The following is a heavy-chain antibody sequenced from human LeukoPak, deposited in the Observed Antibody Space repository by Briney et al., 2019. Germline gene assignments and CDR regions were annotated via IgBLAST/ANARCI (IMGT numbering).Heavy chain of an antibody. D-gene: IGHD3-22*01. CDR1: GGSISSSSHY. V-gene: IGHV4-39*01. CDR3: ARASSGYYWDFDY. CDR2: ISYSGST. Sequence: SETLSLTCTVSGGSISSSSHYWGWIRQPPGKGLEWVGSISYSGSTYYNPSLKSRVTISVDTSKTQFSLKLSSVTAADTAVYYCARASSGYYWDFDYWGQGALVTVSS. J-gene: IGHJ4*02.